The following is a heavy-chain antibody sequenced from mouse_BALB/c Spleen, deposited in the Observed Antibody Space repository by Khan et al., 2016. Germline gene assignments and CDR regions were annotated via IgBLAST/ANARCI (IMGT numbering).Heavy chain of an antibody. Sequence: QVQLQQSGAELVRPGTSVKVSCKASGYAFTNFLIQWVKQRPGQGLEWVGVINPGSGGTNYNEKFKDKATLTADKSYSTAYMQLSSLTSDYSAVYLCASYGNFDYWGQGTTLTVSS. J-gene: IGHJ2*01. CDR3: ASYGNFDY. V-gene: IGHV1-54*01. CDR2: INPGSGGT. CDR1: GYAFTNFL. D-gene: IGHD2-1*01.